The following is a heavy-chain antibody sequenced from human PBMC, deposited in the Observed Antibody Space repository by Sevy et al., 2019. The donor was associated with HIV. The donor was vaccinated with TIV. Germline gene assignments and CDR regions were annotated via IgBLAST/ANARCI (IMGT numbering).Heavy chain of an antibody. J-gene: IGHJ4*02. CDR1: GFTLSNYD. D-gene: IGHD1-20*01. CDR3: ARHGFVTDFDY. V-gene: IGHV3-13*01. Sequence: GGSLRLSCAASGFTLSNYDMHWVRHSTGKGLEWVSAIGTAGNTFYADYVRGRFNIFREDSMSSLYLQMNSVRAGDTAVYYCARHGFVTDFDYWGQGTLVTVSS. CDR2: IGTAGNT.